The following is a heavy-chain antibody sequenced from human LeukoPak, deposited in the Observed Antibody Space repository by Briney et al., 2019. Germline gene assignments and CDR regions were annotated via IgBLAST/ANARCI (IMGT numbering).Heavy chain of an antibody. CDR1: GYTFTSYD. J-gene: IGHJ4*02. CDR3: ARGDRDFWSGYYRY. CDR2: MNPNSGNT. V-gene: IGHV1-8*03. Sequence: ASVKVSCKASGYTFTSYDINWVRQATGQGLEWMGWMNPNSGNTGYAQKFQGRVTITRNTSISTAYMELSSLRSEDTAVYYCARGDRDFWSGYYRYWGQGTLVTVSS. D-gene: IGHD3-3*01.